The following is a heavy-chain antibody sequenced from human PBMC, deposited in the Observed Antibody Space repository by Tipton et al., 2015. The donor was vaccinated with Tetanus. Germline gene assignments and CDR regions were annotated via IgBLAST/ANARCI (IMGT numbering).Heavy chain of an antibody. J-gene: IGHJ6*02. V-gene: IGHV4-59*08. CDR3: ARQIAVAGPLYYYYGMDV. CDR2: IYYSGST. D-gene: IGHD6-19*01. Sequence: TLSLTCTVSGGSISSYYWSWIRQPPGKGLEWIGYIYYSGSTNYNPSLKSRVTISVDTSKNQFSLKLSSVTAADTAVYYCARQIAVAGPLYYYYGMDVWGQGTTVTVSS. CDR1: GGSISSYY.